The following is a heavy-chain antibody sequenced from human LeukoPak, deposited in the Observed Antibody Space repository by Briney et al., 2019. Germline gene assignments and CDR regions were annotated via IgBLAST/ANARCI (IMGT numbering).Heavy chain of an antibody. CDR2: IKQDGSEK. CDR3: ARSHTQTTVTPGVPDY. CDR1: GFTFSSYW. J-gene: IGHJ4*02. V-gene: IGHV3-7*01. D-gene: IGHD4-17*01. Sequence: GGSLRLSCAASGFTFSSYWMSWVRQAPGKGLEWVANIKQDGSEKYYVDSVKGRFTISRDNAKNSLYLQMNSLRAEDTAVYYCARSHTQTTVTPGVPDYWGQGTLVTVSS.